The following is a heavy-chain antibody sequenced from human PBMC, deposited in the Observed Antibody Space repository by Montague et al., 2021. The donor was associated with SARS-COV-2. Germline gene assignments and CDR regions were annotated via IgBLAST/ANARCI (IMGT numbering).Heavy chain of an antibody. V-gene: IGHV4-39*01. J-gene: IGHJ3*02. CDR3: VSPTYYYDSSGSDAFDI. CDR1: GGSISSSSYY. Sequence: SETLSLTCTVSGGSISSSSYYWGWIRQPPGKGLEWIGSIYYSGSTYYNPSLKSRVTISVDTSKNQFSLKLSSVAAADTAVYYCVSPTYYYDSSGSDAFDIWGQGTMVTVSS. CDR2: IYYSGST. D-gene: IGHD3-22*01.